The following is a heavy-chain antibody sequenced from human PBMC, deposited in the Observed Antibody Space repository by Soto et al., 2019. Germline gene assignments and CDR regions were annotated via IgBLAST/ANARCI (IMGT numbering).Heavy chain of an antibody. CDR2: IYHSGST. D-gene: IGHD5-12*01. Sequence: PSETLSLTCAVSGGSISSSNWWSWVRQPPGKGLEWIGEIYHSGSTNYNPSLKSRVTISVDKSKNQFSLKLSSVTAADTAVYYCARRYSGYAMDYGMDVWGQGTAVTVSS. J-gene: IGHJ6*02. V-gene: IGHV4-4*02. CDR3: ARRYSGYAMDYGMDV. CDR1: GGSISSSNW.